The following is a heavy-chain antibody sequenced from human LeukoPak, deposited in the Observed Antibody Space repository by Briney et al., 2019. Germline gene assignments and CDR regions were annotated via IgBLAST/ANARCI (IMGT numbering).Heavy chain of an antibody. D-gene: IGHD5-18*01. Sequence: ASVKVSCKASGGSFSSYAISWVRQAPGQGLEWMGRISPIFGIANYAQKFQGRVTITAAKSTSTAYMKLSSMRSEDTDVYYCARVNTTDTAMVTGVFDCWGQGTLVTVSS. J-gene: IGHJ4*02. V-gene: IGHV1-69*04. CDR1: GGSFSSYA. CDR3: ARVNTTDTAMVTGVFDC. CDR2: ISPIFGIA.